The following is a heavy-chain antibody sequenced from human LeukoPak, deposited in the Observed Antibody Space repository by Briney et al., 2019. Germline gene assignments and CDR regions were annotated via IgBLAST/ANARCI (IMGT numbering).Heavy chain of an antibody. CDR3: ASAAYDFWSGYYYYYYMDV. CDR1: GGSISSSY. CDR2: IYTTGST. Sequence: SETLSLTCIVSGGSISSSYWSWIRQPAGKGLEWIGRIYTTGSTNYNPSLKSRVTMSLDTSKNQFSLKLSSVTAADTAVYYCASAAYDFWSGYYYYYYMDVWGKGTTVTVSS. V-gene: IGHV4-4*07. J-gene: IGHJ6*03. D-gene: IGHD3-3*01.